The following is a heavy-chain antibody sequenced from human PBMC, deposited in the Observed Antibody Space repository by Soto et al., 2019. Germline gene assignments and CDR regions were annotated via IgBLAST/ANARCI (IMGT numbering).Heavy chain of an antibody. Sequence: AASVKVSCKASGGTFSSYAISWVRQAPGQGLEWMGGIIPIFGTANYAQKFQGRVTITADKSTSTAYMELSSLRSEDTAVYYCARDPGSSWYALAFDIWGQGTMVTVSS. V-gene: IGHV1-69*06. J-gene: IGHJ3*02. CDR3: ARDPGSSWYALAFDI. CDR2: IIPIFGTA. D-gene: IGHD6-13*01. CDR1: GGTFSSYA.